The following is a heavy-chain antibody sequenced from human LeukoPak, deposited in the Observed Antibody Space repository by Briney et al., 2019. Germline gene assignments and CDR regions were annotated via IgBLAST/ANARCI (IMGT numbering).Heavy chain of an antibody. CDR2: IIPILGIA. D-gene: IGHD2-15*01. Sequence: ASVKVSCKASGGTFSSYAISWVRQAPGQGLEWMGRIIPILGIANYAQKFQGRVTITADKSTSTAYMELSSLRSEDTAVYYCARANCSGGSCYSFYGMDVWGQGTTVTVSS. V-gene: IGHV1-69*04. J-gene: IGHJ6*02. CDR1: GGTFSSYA. CDR3: ARANCSGGSCYSFYGMDV.